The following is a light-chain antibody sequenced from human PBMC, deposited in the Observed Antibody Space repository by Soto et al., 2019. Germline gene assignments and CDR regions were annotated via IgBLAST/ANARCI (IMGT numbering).Light chain of an antibody. CDR3: AAWDDSLSGPGV. V-gene: IGLV1-47*01. CDR1: SSNIGNFY. Sequence: QSVLTQPPSASGTPGQRGTLSCSGSSSNIGNFYVYWYQQLPGTAPKLLIYKNNQRPLGVPDRFSGSKSGTSASLAISVLRSEDEADYYCAAWDDSLSGPGVFGGGTQLTVL. J-gene: IGLJ7*01. CDR2: KNN.